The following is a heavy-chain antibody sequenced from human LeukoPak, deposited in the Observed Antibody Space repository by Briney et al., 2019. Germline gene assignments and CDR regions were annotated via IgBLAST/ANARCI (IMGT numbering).Heavy chain of an antibody. J-gene: IGHJ4*02. Sequence: ASVKVSCKASGYTFTSYYMHWVRQAPGQGLEWMGIINPNGGYTNYAQKFQGRVTMTRDTSTSTVYMEMSSLRSEGTAVYYCARGLGIDFWGQGTLVTVSS. CDR2: INPNGGYT. D-gene: IGHD7-27*01. CDR1: GYTFTSYY. CDR3: ARGLGIDF. V-gene: IGHV1-46*01.